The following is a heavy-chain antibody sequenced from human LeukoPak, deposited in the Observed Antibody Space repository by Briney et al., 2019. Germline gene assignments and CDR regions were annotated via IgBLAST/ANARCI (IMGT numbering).Heavy chain of an antibody. D-gene: IGHD3-22*01. CDR2: ISVYNGNT. Sequence: ASVKVSCKASGYTFINYGISWVRQAPGQGLEWMGWISVYNGNTNYAQKLQGRVTMTTDTSTSTAYMELRSLRSDDTAVYHCARGSGTYYFDSSGYGDYWGQGSLVTVSS. V-gene: IGHV1-18*01. CDR3: ARGSGTYYFDSSGYGDY. CDR1: GYTFINYG. J-gene: IGHJ4*02.